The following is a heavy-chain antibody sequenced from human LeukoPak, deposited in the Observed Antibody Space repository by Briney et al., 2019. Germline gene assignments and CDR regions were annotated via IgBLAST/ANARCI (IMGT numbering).Heavy chain of an antibody. CDR1: GFTFNSYE. D-gene: IGHD6-19*01. V-gene: IGHV3-48*03. J-gene: IGHJ4*02. CDR3: AREAVAGTGFDY. CDR2: ISSSGSTI. Sequence: PGGSLRLSCAASGFTFNSYEMNWVRQAPGEGLEWVSYISSSGSTIYYADSVKGRFTISRDNAKNSLYLQMNSLRAEDTAVYYCAREAVAGTGFDYWGQGTLVTVSS.